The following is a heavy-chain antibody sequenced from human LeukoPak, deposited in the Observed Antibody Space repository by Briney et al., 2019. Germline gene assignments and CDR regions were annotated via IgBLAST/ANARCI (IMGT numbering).Heavy chain of an antibody. D-gene: IGHD4/OR15-4a*01. J-gene: IGHJ6*03. CDR1: GGSVSSHF. CDR3: ARDHLPAGAPGYYMDV. V-gene: IGHV4-59*02. Sequence: PSETLSLTCTVAGGSVSSHFWSGIRQPPGKVLGWNGYIYNSVITNYDPYLKNRVTMSVDTSKNQFSLMLRSVTAADTAVYYCARDHLPAGAPGYYMDVWGKGTTVTVSS. CDR2: IYNSVIT.